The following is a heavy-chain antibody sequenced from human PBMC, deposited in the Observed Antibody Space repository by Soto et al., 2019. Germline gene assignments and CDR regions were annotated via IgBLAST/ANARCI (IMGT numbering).Heavy chain of an antibody. CDR3: ARRERYYGSPGWFDP. J-gene: IGHJ5*01. Sequence: SETLSLTCSVSGASINNFAYYWGWIRQPPGKGLEWIGTVYYNENTYYNPSPKSRVAISVDTAKNQFSLNLRSVTAADTAIYFCARRERYYGSPGWFDPWGQGTLVTVSS. CDR2: VYYNENT. D-gene: IGHD3-10*01. V-gene: IGHV4-39*01. CDR1: GASINNFAYY.